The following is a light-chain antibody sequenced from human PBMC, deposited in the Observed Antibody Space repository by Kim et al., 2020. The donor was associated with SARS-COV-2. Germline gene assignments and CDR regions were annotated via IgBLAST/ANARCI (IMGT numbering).Light chain of an antibody. CDR2: GAF. J-gene: IGKJ2*01. Sequence: LAAGERATLSCRASQSIGSNSLAWYQQRHGQSPRLLIYGAFTTATGIPDRFSGSGSGTDFTLTISRLEPEDFAVYYCQQYTSSPYTFGQGTKLELK. V-gene: IGKV3-20*01. CDR3: QQYTSSPYT. CDR1: QSIGSNS.